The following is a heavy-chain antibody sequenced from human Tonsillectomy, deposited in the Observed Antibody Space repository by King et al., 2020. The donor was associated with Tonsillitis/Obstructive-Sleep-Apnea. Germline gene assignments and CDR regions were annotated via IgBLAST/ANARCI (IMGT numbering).Heavy chain of an antibody. CDR3: ARDGYSYGFGVYYYYYYMDV. CDR1: GFTFSSYW. CDR2: INIDGSIT. J-gene: IGHJ6*03. Sequence: VQLVESGGGLVQPGGSLRLSCAASGFTFSSYWMHWVRQAPGKGLVWVSRINIDGSITSYSDSVKGRFTISRDNAKNTLYLQMNSLRAEDTAVYYCARDGYSYGFGVYYYYYYMDVWGKGTTVTVSS. D-gene: IGHD5-18*01. V-gene: IGHV3-74*01.